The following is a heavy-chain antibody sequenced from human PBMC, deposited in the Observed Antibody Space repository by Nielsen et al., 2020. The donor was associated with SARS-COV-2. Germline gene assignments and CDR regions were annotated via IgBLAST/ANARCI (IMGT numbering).Heavy chain of an antibody. Sequence: ASVKVSCKASGYTFTSYYMHWVRRAPGQGLEWMGIINPSGGSTSYAQKFQGRVTMTRDTSISTAYMELSRLRSDDTAVYYCARALRFLEWLLSDYYYGMDVWGQGTTVTVSS. CDR3: ARALRFLEWLLSDYYYGMDV. J-gene: IGHJ6*02. CDR2: INPSGGST. CDR1: GYTFTSYY. V-gene: IGHV1-46*01. D-gene: IGHD3-3*01.